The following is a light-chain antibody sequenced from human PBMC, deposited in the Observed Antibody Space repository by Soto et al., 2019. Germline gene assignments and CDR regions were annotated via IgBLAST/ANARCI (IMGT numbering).Light chain of an antibody. CDR2: GAT. Sequence: EVLMTQSPATLSLSPGERATLSCRASQSVSSVLAWYQHKPGQAPRLLIYGATTRATGVPARFSGSWSGTEFTLIISSLQSEDFAVYYCLQYYNWPCRFGPGTKGDIK. CDR1: QSVSSV. CDR3: LQYYNWPCR. V-gene: IGKV3-15*01. J-gene: IGKJ3*01.